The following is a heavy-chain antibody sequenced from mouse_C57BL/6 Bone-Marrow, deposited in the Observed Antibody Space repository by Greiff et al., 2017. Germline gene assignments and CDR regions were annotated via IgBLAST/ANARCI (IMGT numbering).Heavy chain of an antibody. J-gene: IGHJ1*03. CDR2: IDPENGDT. Sequence: EVKLQESGAELVRPGASVKLSCTASGFNIKDAYMPWLKQRPEQGLEWIGWIDPENGDTEYASKFQGKATITADTSSNTAYLQLSSLTSEDTAVYYCTPYYYGSSYGYFDVWGTGTTVTVSS. D-gene: IGHD1-1*01. V-gene: IGHV14-4*01. CDR1: GFNIKDAY. CDR3: TPYYYGSSYGYFDV.